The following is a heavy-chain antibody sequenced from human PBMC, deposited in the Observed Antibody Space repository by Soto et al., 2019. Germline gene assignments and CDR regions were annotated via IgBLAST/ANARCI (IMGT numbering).Heavy chain of an antibody. CDR1: GGTFSSYT. CDR2: IIPILGIA. Sequence: QVQLVQSGAEVKKPGSSVKVSCKASGGTFSSYTISWVRQAPGQGLEWMGRIIPILGIANYAQKFQGRVTITADKSTSTAYMELSSLRSEDTAVYYCASCNGYCSGGSCLAYWCQGTLVTVSS. V-gene: IGHV1-69*02. CDR3: ASCNGYCSGGSCLAY. D-gene: IGHD2-15*01. J-gene: IGHJ4*02.